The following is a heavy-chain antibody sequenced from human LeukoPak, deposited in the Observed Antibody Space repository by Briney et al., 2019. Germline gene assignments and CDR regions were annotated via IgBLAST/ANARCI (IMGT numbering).Heavy chain of an antibody. Sequence: GESLKISCKGSGYTFDNYWIGWVRQVPGKGLEWMGIIYPGDSDTRYSPSFQGQVTISADKSISTAYLQWSSLKASDTAMYYCATRSWSSGSTGVYWGQGTLVTVSS. CDR1: GYTFDNYW. V-gene: IGHV5-51*01. CDR2: IYPGDSDT. D-gene: IGHD3-10*01. CDR3: ATRSWSSGSTGVY. J-gene: IGHJ4*02.